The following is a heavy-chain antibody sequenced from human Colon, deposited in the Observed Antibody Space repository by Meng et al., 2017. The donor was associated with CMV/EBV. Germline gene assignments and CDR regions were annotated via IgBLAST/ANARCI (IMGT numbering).Heavy chain of an antibody. CDR2: IIPSLGIT. Sequence: SVKVSCKASGGTFGTFAISWVRQAPGQGLEWMGGIIPSLGITNNAQKFRGRVTFTADKSTTTAYMELTSLRSEDTAFYYCARDYGDHAYHFDYWGQGTLVTVSS. CDR3: ARDYGDHAYHFDY. V-gene: IGHV1-69*10. CDR1: GGTFGTFA. J-gene: IGHJ4*02. D-gene: IGHD4-17*01.